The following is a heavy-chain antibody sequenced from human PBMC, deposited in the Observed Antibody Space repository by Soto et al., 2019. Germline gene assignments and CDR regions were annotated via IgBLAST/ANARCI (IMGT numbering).Heavy chain of an antibody. Sequence: QVQLQESGPGLVKPSQTLSLICTVSGDSISSENYFWSWIRQPPGQGLEWVGYISNRGTPYYNPSLKSRGAISLATSQIRFSLDMHAGTAADTAVYYCASEVNGVALSDAFVIWGQGTRVTVSS. CDR3: ASEVNGVALSDAFVI. J-gene: IGHJ3*02. CDR1: GDSISSENYF. V-gene: IGHV4-30-4*01. CDR2: ISNRGTP. D-gene: IGHD2-8*01.